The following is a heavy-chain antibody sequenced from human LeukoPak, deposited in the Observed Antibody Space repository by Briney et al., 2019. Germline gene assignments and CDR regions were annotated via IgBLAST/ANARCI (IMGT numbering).Heavy chain of an antibody. D-gene: IGHD3-10*01. J-gene: IGHJ2*01. CDR1: GGSISSGDYY. CDR3: ARDGFGVTMVRGVPRYFDL. CDR2: IYYSGST. Sequence: SQTLSLTCTVSGGSISSGDYYWSWIRQPPGKGLEWIGYIYYSGSTNYNPSLKSRVTISVDTSKNQFSLKLSSVTAADTAVYYCARDGFGVTMVRGVPRYFDLWGRGTLVTVSS. V-gene: IGHV4-61*08.